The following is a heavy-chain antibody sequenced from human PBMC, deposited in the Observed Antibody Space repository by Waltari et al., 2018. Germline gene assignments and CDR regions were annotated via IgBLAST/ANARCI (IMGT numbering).Heavy chain of an antibody. V-gene: IGHV3-30*02. D-gene: IGHD6-13*01. Sequence: QVQLVESGGGVVQPGGSLSLSRSASGFTFRSYGIHWACQAPCQGLERMAFIRYDGSNKYYADSVKGRFTISRDNSKNTLYLQMNSLRAEDTAVYYCAKDPGIAAADDFDYWGQGTLVTVSS. J-gene: IGHJ4*02. CDR3: AKDPGIAAADDFDY. CDR2: IRYDGSNK. CDR1: GFTFRSYG.